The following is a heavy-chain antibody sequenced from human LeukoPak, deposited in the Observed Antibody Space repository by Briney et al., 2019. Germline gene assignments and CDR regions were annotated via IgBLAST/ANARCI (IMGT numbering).Heavy chain of an antibody. D-gene: IGHD3-9*01. V-gene: IGHV3-23*01. CDR1: GFTSSNYA. Sequence: GASLRLSCAASGFTSSNYAMSWVRQAPGKGLEWVSAITGSGSGIYYADSMKSRFTISRDNSENTLYLQINSLRAEDTAVYYCAKWGDYDVLTGYYVSDYWGQGTLVTVSS. CDR2: ITGSGSGI. J-gene: IGHJ4*02. CDR3: AKWGDYDVLTGYYVSDY.